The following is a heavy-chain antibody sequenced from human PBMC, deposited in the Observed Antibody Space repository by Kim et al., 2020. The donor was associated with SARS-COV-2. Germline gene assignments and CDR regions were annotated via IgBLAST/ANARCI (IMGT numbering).Heavy chain of an antibody. Sequence: GGSLRLSCTASGFTFGDYAMSWVRQAPGKGLEWVGFIRSKAYGGTTEYAESVKGRFTISRDDSKSIAYLQMNSLKTEDTAVYYCTRLGGGELRYFDWFSDFYYWGQGTLVTVSS. J-gene: IGHJ4*02. CDR1: GFTFGDYA. CDR2: IRSKAYGGTT. D-gene: IGHD3-9*01. CDR3: TRLGGGELRYFDWFSDFYY. V-gene: IGHV3-49*04.